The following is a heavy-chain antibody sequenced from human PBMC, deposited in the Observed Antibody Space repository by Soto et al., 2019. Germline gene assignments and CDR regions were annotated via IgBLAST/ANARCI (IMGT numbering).Heavy chain of an antibody. Sequence: ASGTLSPTRTVPGGAISSSSYYWGWNPPPPGEGLGGVWGISYSGGTYYTPSLKGRVTISVDTSKNQFSLKLSSVTAADTAVYYCARHANYYGSGTYYSPFDYWGQGTLVTVSS. CDR1: GGAISSSSYY. D-gene: IGHD3-10*01. CDR3: ARHANYYGSGTYYSPFDY. J-gene: IGHJ4*02. CDR2: ISYSGGT. V-gene: IGHV4-39*01.